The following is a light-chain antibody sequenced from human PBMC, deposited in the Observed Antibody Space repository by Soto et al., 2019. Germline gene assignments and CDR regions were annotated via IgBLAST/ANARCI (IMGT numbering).Light chain of an antibody. Sequence: QAVVTQPPSVSGAPGQRVTISCTGSSSNIGAGYDVHWYQQLPGTAPKLLIYGNSNRPSGVPDRFSGSKSGTSASLAITGLQAEDEADYYCQSYDSGLSALFGGGTKVTVL. V-gene: IGLV1-40*01. CDR2: GNS. CDR1: SSNIGAGYD. CDR3: QSYDSGLSAL. J-gene: IGLJ3*02.